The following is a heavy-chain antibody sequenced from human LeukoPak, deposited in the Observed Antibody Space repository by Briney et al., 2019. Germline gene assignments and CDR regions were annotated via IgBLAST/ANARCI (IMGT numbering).Heavy chain of an antibody. D-gene: IGHD3-22*01. J-gene: IGHJ4*02. CDR1: GFTFSSYW. CDR2: INSDGSST. Sequence: GGSLRLSCAASGFTFSSYWMHWVRQAPGKGLVWVSRINSDGSSTSYADSVKGRFTISRDNSKNTLYLQMNSLRAEDTAVYYCAKDRVMYYYDSSGYYAKEDYFDYWGQGTLVTVSS. V-gene: IGHV3-74*01. CDR3: AKDRVMYYYDSSGYYAKEDYFDY.